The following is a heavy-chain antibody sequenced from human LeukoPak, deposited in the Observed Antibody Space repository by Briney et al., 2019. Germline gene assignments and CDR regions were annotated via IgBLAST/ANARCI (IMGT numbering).Heavy chain of an antibody. J-gene: IGHJ3*02. Sequence: GGSLRLSCAASGFTFSSYWMSWVRQAPGKGLEWVANIKQDGSEKYYVDSVKGRFTISRDNAKNSLYLQMNSLRAEDTAVYYCARIQQLSSLDAFDIWGQGTMVTVSS. CDR3: ARIQQLSSLDAFDI. V-gene: IGHV3-7*01. CDR1: GFTFSSYW. CDR2: IKQDGSEK. D-gene: IGHD6-13*01.